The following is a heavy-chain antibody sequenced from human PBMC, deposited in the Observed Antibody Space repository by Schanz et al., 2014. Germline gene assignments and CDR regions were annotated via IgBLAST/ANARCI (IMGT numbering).Heavy chain of an antibody. Sequence: EVQLVESGGGLVKPGGSLRLSCATSGFTLNNAWMNWVRQAPGKGLQWVARIKSKTDGGTRDYAAPVKGRFTISTDDSKNTGNRQMNSLQTEDTAVYYCTADLWFGAVWGVWWGQGTLXTVSS. J-gene: IGHJ4*02. V-gene: IGHV3-15*01. CDR1: GFTLNNAW. CDR2: IKSKTDGGTR. D-gene: IGHD3-10*01. CDR3: TADLWFGAVWGVW.